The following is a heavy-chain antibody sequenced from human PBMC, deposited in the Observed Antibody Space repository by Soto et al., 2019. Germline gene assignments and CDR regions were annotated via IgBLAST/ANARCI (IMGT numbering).Heavy chain of an antibody. V-gene: IGHV3-53*01. D-gene: IGHD3-16*01. Sequence: EVQLVESGGGLIQPGGSLRLSCEASGFTFSSNDMNCVRQAPGKGLEWVSLIWTSGSTAYADSVKGRFTISRDNSKSALYLQMRSLRAEDTAVYYCATRTLLRGDPWGQGTMVTVSS. CDR2: IWTSGST. CDR3: ATRTLLRGDP. CDR1: GFTFSSND. J-gene: IGHJ3*01.